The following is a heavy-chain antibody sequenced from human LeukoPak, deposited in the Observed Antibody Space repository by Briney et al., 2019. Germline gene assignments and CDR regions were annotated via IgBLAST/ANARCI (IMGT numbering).Heavy chain of an antibody. V-gene: IGHV4-59*01. CDR3: ARVAAAGTLQH. Sequence: PPETLSLTCTVSGGSISSYYWSWIRQPPGKGLEWIGYIYYSGSTNCNPSLKSRVTISVDTSKNQFSLKLSSVTAADTAVYYCARVAAAGTLQHWGQGTLVTVSS. J-gene: IGHJ1*01. D-gene: IGHD6-13*01. CDR1: GGSISSYY. CDR2: IYYSGST.